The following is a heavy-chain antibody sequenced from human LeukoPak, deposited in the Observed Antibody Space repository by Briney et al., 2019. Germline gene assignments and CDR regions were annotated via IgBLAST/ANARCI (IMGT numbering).Heavy chain of an antibody. CDR2: INPNSGGT. J-gene: IGHJ4*02. CDR3: ARGMTTVTTGGY. V-gene: IGHV1-2*02. CDR1: GYTFTGYY. Sequence: ASVKVSCKASGYTFTGYYMHWVRQAPGQGLEWMGWINPNSGGTNYAQKFQGRVTMTRDTSISTAYMELSSLRSDDTAVYYCARGMTTVTTGGYCGQGTLVTVSS. D-gene: IGHD4-17*01.